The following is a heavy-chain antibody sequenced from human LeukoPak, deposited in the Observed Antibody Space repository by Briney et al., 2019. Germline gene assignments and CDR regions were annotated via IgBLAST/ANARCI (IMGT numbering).Heavy chain of an antibody. CDR2: VSGNGGST. D-gene: IGHD3-10*01. J-gene: IGHJ4*02. V-gene: IGHV3-23*01. Sequence: GSLRLSCAASKFTFSNYAMSWVRQAPGKGLEWVSGVSGNGGSTYYADSVKGRFTISRDNSKNTLYLQMNSLRAEDTAIYYCAKSFPYYYGSGSYYINPFDSWGQGTLVTVSS. CDR3: AKSFPYYYGSGSYYINPFDS. CDR1: KFTFSNYA.